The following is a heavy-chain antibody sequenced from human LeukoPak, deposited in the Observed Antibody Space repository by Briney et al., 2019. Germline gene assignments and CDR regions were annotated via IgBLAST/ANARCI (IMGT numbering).Heavy chain of an antibody. V-gene: IGHV1-18*01. D-gene: IGHD4-17*01. Sequence: ASVKVSCKASGYTFTSYGISWVRQAPGQGLEWMGWISAYSGNTNYAQKLQGRVTMTTDTSTSTAYMELRSLRSDDTAVYYCARDTYGDYYYYYMDVWGKGTTVTVSS. J-gene: IGHJ6*03. CDR3: ARDTYGDYYYYYMDV. CDR2: ISAYSGNT. CDR1: GYTFTSYG.